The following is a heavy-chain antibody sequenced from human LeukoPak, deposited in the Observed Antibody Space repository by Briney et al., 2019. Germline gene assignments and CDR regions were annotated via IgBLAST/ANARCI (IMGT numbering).Heavy chain of an antibody. Sequence: PGGSLRLSCAASGFTFSSYGMHWVRQAPGKGLDWVAVISYDGSNKYYVDSVKGRFTISRDNSKNTLYLQMNSLRAEDTAVYYCAKEERNSAYDFDYWGQGTLVTVSS. CDR3: AKEERNSAYDFDY. J-gene: IGHJ4*02. V-gene: IGHV3-30*18. CDR1: GFTFSSYG. CDR2: ISYDGSNK. D-gene: IGHD5-12*01.